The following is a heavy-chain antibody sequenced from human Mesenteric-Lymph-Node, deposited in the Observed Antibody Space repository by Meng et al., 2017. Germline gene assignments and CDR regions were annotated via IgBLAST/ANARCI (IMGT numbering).Heavy chain of an antibody. D-gene: IGHD5-12*01. CDR3: ARVVAVATITDAFDI. J-gene: IGHJ3*02. CDR2: INPNSGGT. V-gene: IGHV1-2*02. CDR1: GYTFTGYY. Sequence: ASVKVSCKASGYTFTGYYMHWVRQAPGQGLEWMGWINPNSGGTNYAQKLQGRVTMTRDTSISTAYMELSRLRSDDTAVYYCARVVAVATITDAFDIWGQGTMVTVSS.